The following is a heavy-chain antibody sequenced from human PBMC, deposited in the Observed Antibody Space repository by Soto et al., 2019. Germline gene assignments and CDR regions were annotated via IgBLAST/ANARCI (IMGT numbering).Heavy chain of an antibody. Sequence: SVKVSFKASGGTFSSYAISWVRQAPGQGLEWMGGIIPIFGTANYAQKFQGRVTITADESTSTAYMELSSLRSEDTAVYYCARAIASVAARRKNWFDPWGQGTLVTV. CDR1: GGTFSSYA. D-gene: IGHD6-6*01. V-gene: IGHV1-69*13. J-gene: IGHJ5*02. CDR2: IIPIFGTA. CDR3: ARAIASVAARRKNWFDP.